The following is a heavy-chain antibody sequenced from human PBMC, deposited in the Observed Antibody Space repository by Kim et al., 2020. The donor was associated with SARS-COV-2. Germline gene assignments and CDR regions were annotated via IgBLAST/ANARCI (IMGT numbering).Heavy chain of an antibody. CDR2: INPSGGST. CDR1: GYTFTSYY. J-gene: IGHJ6*02. Sequence: ASVKVSCKASGYTFTSYYMHWVRQAPGQGLEWMGIINPSGGSTSYAQKFQGRVTMTRDTSTSTVYMELSSLRSEDTAVYYCARDLVRFLEWLLLPNYYYGMDVWGQGTTVTVSS. D-gene: IGHD3-3*01. CDR3: ARDLVRFLEWLLLPNYYYGMDV. V-gene: IGHV1-46*01.